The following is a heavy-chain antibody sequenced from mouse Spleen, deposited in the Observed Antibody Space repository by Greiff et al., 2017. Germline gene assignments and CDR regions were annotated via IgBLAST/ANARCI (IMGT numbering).Heavy chain of an antibody. CDR2: INYDGSST. Sequence: EVQLVESEGGLVQPGSSMKLSCTASGFTFSDYYMAWVRQVPEKGLEWVANINYDGSSTYYLDSLKSRFIISRDNAKNILYLQMSSLKSEDTATYYCARGEYDYGYFDYWGQGTTLTVSS. J-gene: IGHJ2*01. CDR3: ARGEYDYGYFDY. D-gene: IGHD2-4*01. V-gene: IGHV5-16*01. CDR1: GFTFSDYY.